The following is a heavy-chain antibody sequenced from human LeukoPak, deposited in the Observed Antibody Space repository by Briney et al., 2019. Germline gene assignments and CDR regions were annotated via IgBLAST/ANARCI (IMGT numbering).Heavy chain of an antibody. CDR1: GGSISNSSYY. CDR3: ARRYCSSTNCYRRNDILFDY. D-gene: IGHD2-2*02. V-gene: IGHV4-39*07. J-gene: IGHJ4*02. CDR2: IYYSGST. Sequence: PSETLSLTCTVSGGSISNSSYYWGWIRQPPGKGLEWIGSIYYSGSTYYNPSLKSRVTISLDTSKNQFSLKLSSVTAADTAVYYCARRYCSSTNCYRRNDILFDYWGQGTLVTVSS.